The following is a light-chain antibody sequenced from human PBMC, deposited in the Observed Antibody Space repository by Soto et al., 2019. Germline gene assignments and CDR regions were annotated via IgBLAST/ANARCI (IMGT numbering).Light chain of an antibody. CDR2: DVN. Sequence: QSVLTQPRSVSGSPGQSVTISCTGTSSDVGGYNYVSWYQQHPGKAPKLMIYDVNKRPSGVPDRFSGSKSGNTASLAISGLQTEDDADYYCCSYAGSYSYVFGTRTNVTVL. CDR3: CSYAGSYSYV. J-gene: IGLJ1*01. V-gene: IGLV2-11*01. CDR1: SSDVGGYNY.